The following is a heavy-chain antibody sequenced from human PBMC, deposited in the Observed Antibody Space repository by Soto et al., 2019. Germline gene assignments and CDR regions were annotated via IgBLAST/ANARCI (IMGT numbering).Heavy chain of an antibody. CDR1: GGTFSSYV. CDR2: IISIFGTT. D-gene: IGHD2-8*01. CDR3: ATPLAYAMRGWDGLDV. V-gene: IGHV1-69*01. Sequence: QVQQVQSGAEVKKPGSSVKVSCKASGGTFSSYVIGWVRQAPGQGLEWMGGIISIFGTTHYAQRFQGRVTITADESPSTAYMELSSLRSEDTAVYYCATPLAYAMRGWDGLDVWGQGTTVTVSS. J-gene: IGHJ6*02.